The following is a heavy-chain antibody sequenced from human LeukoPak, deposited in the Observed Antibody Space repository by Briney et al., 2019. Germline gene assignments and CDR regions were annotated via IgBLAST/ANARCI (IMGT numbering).Heavy chain of an antibody. CDR2: IYYSGST. V-gene: IGHV4-59*06. D-gene: IGHD2-21*02. CDR3: ARGGDPYYFDC. CDR1: GGSISSYY. Sequence: PSETLSLTCTVSGGSISSYYWSWIRQHPGKGLEWIGYIYYSGSTYYNPSLKSRVTISVDTSKNQFALKLSSVTAADTAVYYCARGGDPYYFDCWGQGTLVTVSS. J-gene: IGHJ4*02.